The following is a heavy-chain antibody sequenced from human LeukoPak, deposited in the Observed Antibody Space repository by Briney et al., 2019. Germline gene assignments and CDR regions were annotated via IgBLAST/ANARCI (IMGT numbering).Heavy chain of an antibody. J-gene: IGHJ4*02. CDR2: ISAYNGHT. D-gene: IGHD6-19*01. CDR1: GYTFSSYG. Sequence: ASVKVSCKASGYTFSSYGISWVRQAPGQGLEWMGWISAYNGHTNYAQKFQGRVTMTTDTSTSTAYMELTSLTSDDTAVYYCARDKDLGAVAGTFDYWGQGTLVTVSS. V-gene: IGHV1-18*01. CDR3: ARDKDLGAVAGTFDY.